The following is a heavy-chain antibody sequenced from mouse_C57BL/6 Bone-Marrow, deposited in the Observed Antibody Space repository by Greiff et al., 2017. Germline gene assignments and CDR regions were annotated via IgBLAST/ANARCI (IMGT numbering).Heavy chain of an antibody. CDR3: ARDYDCSSYWRFAY. J-gene: IGHJ3*01. V-gene: IGHV14-2*01. D-gene: IGHD1-1*01. CDR2: IDPEDGDT. CDR1: GFNINGYC. Sequence: EVQLQEPGAELVKPGASVKLSCTASGFNINGYCMHWVKQRPEQGLEWIGRIDPEDGDTKYDPKFQGKATITADTSSNTAYLQLSSLTSEDTAVYYCARDYDCSSYWRFAYGGQGTGATVSA.